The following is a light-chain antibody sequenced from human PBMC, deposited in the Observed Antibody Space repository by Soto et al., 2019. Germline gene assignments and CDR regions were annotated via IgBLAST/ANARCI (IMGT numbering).Light chain of an antibody. V-gene: IGKV1-39*01. J-gene: IGKJ5*01. CDR1: QSISSY. CDR3: QQSYRTPPIT. Sequence: IQMTQSPSSLSASVGDRVTITCRSSQSISSYLNWYQQKPGKAPKLLIYAASSLQSGVPSRFSGSGSGTDFTLTISSLQPEDFATYYCQQSYRTPPITVGQGTRMEIK. CDR2: AAS.